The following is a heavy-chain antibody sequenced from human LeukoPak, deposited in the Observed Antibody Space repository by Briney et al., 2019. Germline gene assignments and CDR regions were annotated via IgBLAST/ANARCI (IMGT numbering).Heavy chain of an antibody. CDR3: ARERKGYRPPDSSGQYYFDY. J-gene: IGHJ4*02. Sequence: SETLSLTCAVYGGSFSGYYWSWIREPPGKGLEWIGEINHSGSTNYNPSLKSRVNISVDTSKNQFSLKLSSVTAADTAVYYCARERKGYRPPDSSGQYYFDYWGQGTLVTVSS. D-gene: IGHD3-22*01. CDR2: INHSGST. V-gene: IGHV4-34*01. CDR1: GGSFSGYY.